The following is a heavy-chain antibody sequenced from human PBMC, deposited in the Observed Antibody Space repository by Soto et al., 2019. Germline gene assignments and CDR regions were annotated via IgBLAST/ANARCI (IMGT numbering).Heavy chain of an antibody. CDR2: IDWDDDK. J-gene: IGHJ4*02. V-gene: IGHV2-70*13. Sequence: SGPTLANPTQTLTLTCTFSGFSLSTSGMCVSWIRQPPGKALEWLALIDWDDDKYYSTSLKTRLTISKDTSKNLVVLTMSNMDPVDTGTYYCAQGRRISGDTHRFDHWGQGTLVTVSS. D-gene: IGHD1-26*01. CDR3: AQGRRISGDTHRFDH. CDR1: GFSLSTSGMC.